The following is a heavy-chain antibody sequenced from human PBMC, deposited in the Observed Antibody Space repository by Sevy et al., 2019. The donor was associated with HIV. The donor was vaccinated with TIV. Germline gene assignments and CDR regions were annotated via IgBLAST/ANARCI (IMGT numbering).Heavy chain of an antibody. Sequence: GGSLRLSCSASGFTNDFWMSWVRQAPGKALEWVANIKQDGSEMFYVDSLEGRFIISSDNDKNSIYLQMNTLRVEDTAVYYCTRDRSYGYFDSWGQGTLVTVSS. V-gene: IGHV3-7*01. CDR1: GFTNDFW. J-gene: IGHJ4*02. CDR3: TRDRSYGYFDS. D-gene: IGHD5-18*01. CDR2: IKQDGSEM.